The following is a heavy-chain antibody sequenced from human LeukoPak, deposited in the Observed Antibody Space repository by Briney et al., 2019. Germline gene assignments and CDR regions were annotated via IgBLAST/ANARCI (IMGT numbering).Heavy chain of an antibody. D-gene: IGHD3-22*01. CDR2: INPSGGST. J-gene: IGHJ5*02. CDR1: GYTFTGYY. V-gene: IGHV1-46*01. CDR3: AREGVPDSSGYYP. Sequence: ASVKVSCKASGYTFTGYYIHWVRQAPGQGLEWMGWINPSGGSTSYAQKFQGRVTMTRDTSTSTVYMELSSLRSEDTAVYYCAREGVPDSSGYYPWGQGTLVTVSS.